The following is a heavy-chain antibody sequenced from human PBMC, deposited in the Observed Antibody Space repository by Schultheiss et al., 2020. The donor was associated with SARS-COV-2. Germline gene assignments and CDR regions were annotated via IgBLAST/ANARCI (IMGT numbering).Heavy chain of an antibody. Sequence: SETLSLTCAVSGYSISSGYYWGWIRQPPGKGLEWIGSIYHSGSTYYNPSLKSRVTISVDTSKNQFSLKLSSVTAADTAVYYCARVLYCGGDCSYFDYWGQGTLVTVSS. CDR1: GYSISSGYY. V-gene: IGHV4-38-2*01. J-gene: IGHJ4*02. CDR3: ARVLYCGGDCSYFDY. CDR2: IYHSGST. D-gene: IGHD2-21*02.